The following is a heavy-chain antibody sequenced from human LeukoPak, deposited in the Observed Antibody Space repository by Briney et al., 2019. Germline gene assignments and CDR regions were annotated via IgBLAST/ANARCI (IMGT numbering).Heavy chain of an antibody. Sequence: GGSLRLSCAASGFTHSNYWMTWVRQAPGKGLEWVSGISGSGGGSTYYADSVKGRFTISRDNSKNTLYLQMNSLRAEDTAVYYCAKDGYSSSRYALLNYFDYWGQGTLVTVSS. CDR2: ISGSGGGST. CDR1: GFTHSNYW. V-gene: IGHV3-23*01. CDR3: AKDGYSSSRYALLNYFDY. J-gene: IGHJ4*02. D-gene: IGHD6-13*01.